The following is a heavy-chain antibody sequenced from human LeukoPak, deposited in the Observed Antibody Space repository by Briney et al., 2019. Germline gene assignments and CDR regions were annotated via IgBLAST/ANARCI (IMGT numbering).Heavy chain of an antibody. J-gene: IGHJ5*02. V-gene: IGHV3-21*01. CDR3: ARGSPSVDDFWSGYYSPNNWFDP. CDR1: GFTFSSYS. D-gene: IGHD3-3*01. Sequence: GGSLRLSCAASGFTFSSYSMTWVRQAPGKGLEWVSSISSSSSYIYYADSVKGRFTISRDNAKNSLYLQMNSLRAEDTAVYYCARGSPSVDDFWSGYYSPNNWFDPWGQGTLVTVSS. CDR2: ISSSSSYI.